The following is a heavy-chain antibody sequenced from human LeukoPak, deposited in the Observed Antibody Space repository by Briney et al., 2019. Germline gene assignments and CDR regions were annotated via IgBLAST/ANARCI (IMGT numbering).Heavy chain of an antibody. V-gene: IGHV3-21*01. J-gene: IGHJ4*02. Sequence: GGSLRLSCAAFGFTFSSYSMNWVRQASGKGLEWVSSISSSSSYIYYADSVKGRFTISRDNAKNSLYLQMNSLRAEDTAVYYCARDHGSSSFDYWGQGTLVTVSS. CDR2: ISSSSSYI. CDR3: ARDHGSSSFDY. CDR1: GFTFSSYS. D-gene: IGHD6-13*01.